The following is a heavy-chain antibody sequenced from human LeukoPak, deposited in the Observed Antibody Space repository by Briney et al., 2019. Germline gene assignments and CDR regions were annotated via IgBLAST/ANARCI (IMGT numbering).Heavy chain of an antibody. Sequence: ASVKVSCKASGYTFTGYYMHWVRQAPGQGLEWMGWINPNSGGTNYAQKFQGRVTMTRDTSISTAYMELSRLRSDDTAVYYCARELLYYDSGGYPRGYFDYWGQGTLVTVSS. D-gene: IGHD3-22*01. V-gene: IGHV1-2*02. CDR1: GYTFTGYY. CDR2: INPNSGGT. CDR3: ARELLYYDSGGYPRGYFDY. J-gene: IGHJ4*02.